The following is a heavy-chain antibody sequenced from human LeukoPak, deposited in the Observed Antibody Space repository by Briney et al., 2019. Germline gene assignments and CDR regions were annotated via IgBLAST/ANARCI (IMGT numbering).Heavy chain of an antibody. Sequence: ASVKVSCKASGGTFSSYAISWVRQAPGQGLEWMGWISAYNGNTNYAQKLQGRVTMTTDTSTSTAYMELRSLRSDDTAVYCCARIQRTGYCSSTSCYAPYNWFDPWGQGTLVTVSS. CDR1: GGTFSSYA. CDR2: ISAYNGNT. J-gene: IGHJ5*02. CDR3: ARIQRTGYCSSTSCYAPYNWFDP. D-gene: IGHD2-2*01. V-gene: IGHV1-18*01.